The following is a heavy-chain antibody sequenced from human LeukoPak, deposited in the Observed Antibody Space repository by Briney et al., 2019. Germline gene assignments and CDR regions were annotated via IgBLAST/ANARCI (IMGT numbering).Heavy chain of an antibody. J-gene: IGHJ4*02. CDR2: IKRDETEK. CDR3: ARALSA. V-gene: IGHV3-7*03. D-gene: IGHD3-3*01. CDR1: GFIFSDYW. Sequence: GGSLILSCAASGFIFSDYWMHWVRRAPGKGLEWVANIKRDETEKYYVDSVKGRFTISRDNAKNSVFLQMNSLRVEDTAIYYCARALSAWGQGTLVTVSS.